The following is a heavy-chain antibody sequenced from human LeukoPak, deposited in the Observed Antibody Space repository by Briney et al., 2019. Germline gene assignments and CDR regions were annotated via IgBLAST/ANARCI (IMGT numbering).Heavy chain of an antibody. V-gene: IGHV1-69*13. J-gene: IGHJ4*02. Sequence: GASVKVSCKASGGTFSSYAISWVRQAPGQGLEWMGGIIPIFGTANHAQKFQGRVTITADESTSTAYMELSSLRSEDTAVYYCARDDYGGNYVFGFPSNWGQGTLVTVSS. D-gene: IGHD4-23*01. CDR1: GGTFSSYA. CDR3: ARDDYGGNYVFGFPSN. CDR2: IIPIFGTA.